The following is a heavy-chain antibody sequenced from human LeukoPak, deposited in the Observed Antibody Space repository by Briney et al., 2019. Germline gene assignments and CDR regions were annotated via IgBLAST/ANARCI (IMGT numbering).Heavy chain of an antibody. Sequence: GGSLRLSCAASGFTFTRYWMAWVRQAPGKGLEWVANIKQDGSEQYHVDSVRGRFTMSRDNTKNIVFLQMDSLRVEDTAAYYCARVSRSGYYGEYWGQGTTVTVSS. V-gene: IGHV3-7*01. CDR2: IKQDGSEQ. D-gene: IGHD3-3*01. J-gene: IGHJ4*02. CDR3: ARVSRSGYYGEY. CDR1: GFTFTRYW.